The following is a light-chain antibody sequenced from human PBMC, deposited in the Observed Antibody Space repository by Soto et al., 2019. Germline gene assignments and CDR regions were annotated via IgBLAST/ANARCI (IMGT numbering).Light chain of an antibody. CDR3: QYYNNWLAT. CDR1: QGISSY. Sequence: DIHLTQSPSFLSASVGYRVTITCRASQGISSYLAWYQQEPGKAPKLLIYAASTLQSGVPSRFSGSGSGTEFTLTISSLQPEDFATYYCQYYNNWLATFGGGTKVDIK. V-gene: IGKV1-9*01. J-gene: IGKJ4*01. CDR2: AAS.